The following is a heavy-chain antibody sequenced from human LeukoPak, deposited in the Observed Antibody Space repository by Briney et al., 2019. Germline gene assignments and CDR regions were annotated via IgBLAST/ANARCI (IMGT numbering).Heavy chain of an antibody. V-gene: IGHV3-74*01. CDR3: ARVPTNSYGFGQ. CDR1: GFTFSTYW. CDR2: IKFDGSST. Sequence: GGSLRLSCAASGFTFSTYWMHWVRQAPGKGLVWLSHIKFDGSSTNYADSVKGRFTISRDNAKNTLYLQMNSLTVEDTAVYYCARVPTNSYGFGQWGQGSLVTVSS. J-gene: IGHJ4*02. D-gene: IGHD5-18*01.